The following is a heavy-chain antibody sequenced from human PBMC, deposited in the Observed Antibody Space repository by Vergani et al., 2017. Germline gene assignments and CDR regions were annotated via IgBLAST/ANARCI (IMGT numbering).Heavy chain of an antibody. CDR3: ARYSNDFCSGYHLDY. D-gene: IGHD3-3*01. J-gene: IGHJ4*02. CDR2: IKQDGSEK. CDR1: GFTYNRYW. Sequence: EVQLVESGGGLVQPGGSLRLSCAASGFTYNRYWMSWVRQAPGKGLEWVANIKQDGSEKYYVDSVKGRFTISRDNAKNSLYLQMISLRAEDTAVYYCARYSNDFCSGYHLDYWGQGTLVIVSS. V-gene: IGHV3-7*01.